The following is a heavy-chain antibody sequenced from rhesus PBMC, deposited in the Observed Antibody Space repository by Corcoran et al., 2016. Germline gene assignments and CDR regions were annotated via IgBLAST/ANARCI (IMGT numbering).Heavy chain of an antibody. CDR2: INGNSGST. V-gene: IGHV4-80*01. CDR3: ARYFYYDSGYYTDAGLDS. Sequence: QVQLQESGPGLVKPSETLSLTCAVSGGSFSSYWWSWIRQPPGKGLEWIGEINGNSGSTNHNPSPKIRVTISKDASKNQFSLKLSSVTAADTAVYYCARYFYYDSGYYTDAGLDSWGQGVVVTVSS. D-gene: IGHD3-28*01. J-gene: IGHJ6*01. CDR1: GGSFSSYW.